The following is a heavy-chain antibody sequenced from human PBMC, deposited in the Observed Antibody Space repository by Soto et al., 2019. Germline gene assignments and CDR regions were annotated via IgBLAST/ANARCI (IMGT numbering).Heavy chain of an antibody. CDR3: ARDWSVKRISGSDY. J-gene: IGHJ4*02. D-gene: IGHD1-26*01. V-gene: IGHV3-7*01. CDR1: GFTFSSYW. Sequence: GGSLRLSCAASGFTFSSYWMSWVRQAPGKGLEWVANIKQDGSEKYYVDSVKGRFTISRDNAKNSLYLQMNSLRAEDTAVYYCARDWSVKRISGSDYWGQGTLVTVSS. CDR2: IKQDGSEK.